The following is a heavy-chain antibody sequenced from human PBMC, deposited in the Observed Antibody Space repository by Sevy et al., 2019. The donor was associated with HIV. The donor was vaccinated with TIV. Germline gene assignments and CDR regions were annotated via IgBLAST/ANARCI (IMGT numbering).Heavy chain of an antibody. CDR3: ARGVYGGKTDY. V-gene: IGHV3-74*01. J-gene: IGHJ4*02. D-gene: IGHD4-17*01. Sequence: GGSLRLSCAASGFTFSSYWMHCVRQAPGKGLVWVSRINSDGSSTSYADSVKGRFTISRDNAKNTLYLQMNSLRAEDTAVYFCARGVYGGKTDYWGQGTLVTVSS. CDR1: GFTFSSYW. CDR2: INSDGSST.